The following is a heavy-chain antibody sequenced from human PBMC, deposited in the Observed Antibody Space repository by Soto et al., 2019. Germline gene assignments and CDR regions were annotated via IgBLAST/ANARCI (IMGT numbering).Heavy chain of an antibody. CDR3: ARHRGGSRRTAYGMDV. J-gene: IGHJ6*02. V-gene: IGHV1-46*04. CDR1: GYTFTSYY. D-gene: IGHD3-16*01. Sequence: QVQLVQSGAEVKKPGASVKVSCKASGYTFTSYYMHWVRQAPGQGLEWMGIINPSGGSTSYAQKLQGRVTMTRDTSTSTVYMELSSLRSEDTAVYYCARHRGGSRRTAYGMDVWGQGTTVTVSS. CDR2: INPSGGST.